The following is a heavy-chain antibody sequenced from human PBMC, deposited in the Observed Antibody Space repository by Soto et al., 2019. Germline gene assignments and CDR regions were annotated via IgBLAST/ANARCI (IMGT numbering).Heavy chain of an antibody. Sequence: SVKVSCKASGGTFSSYAISWVRQAPGQGLEWIGGIIPIFGTANYAQKFQGRVTITADESTSTAYMELSSLRSEDTAVYYCARGAKQLVVNYYYYYGMDVWGQGTTVTVSS. J-gene: IGHJ6*02. D-gene: IGHD6-6*01. CDR3: ARGAKQLVVNYYYYYGMDV. V-gene: IGHV1-69*13. CDR2: IIPIFGTA. CDR1: GGTFSSYA.